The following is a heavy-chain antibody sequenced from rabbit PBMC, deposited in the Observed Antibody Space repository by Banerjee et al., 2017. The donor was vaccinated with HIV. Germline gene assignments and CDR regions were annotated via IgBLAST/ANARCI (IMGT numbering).Heavy chain of an antibody. D-gene: IGHD2-1*01. CDR2: INTSSGNT. J-gene: IGHJ4*01. Sequence: QDQLEESGGDLVKPEGSLTLTCTASGFSFSNKYVMCWVRQAPGKGLEWIACINTSSGNTVYASWAKGRFTISKTSSTTVTLQMTSLTAADTATYFCARTGYDDYVGIFNLWGPGTLVTVS. CDR1: GFSFSNKYV. V-gene: IGHV1S45*01. CDR3: ARTGYDDYVGIFNL.